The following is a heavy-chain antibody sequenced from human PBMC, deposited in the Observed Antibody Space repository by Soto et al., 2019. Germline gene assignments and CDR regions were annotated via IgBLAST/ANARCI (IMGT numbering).Heavy chain of an antibody. CDR1: GGTFSSYA. J-gene: IGHJ6*02. CDR3: ARRLATYYYYYGMDV. CDR2: IIPIFGTA. D-gene: IGHD6-19*01. V-gene: IGHV1-69*13. Sequence: ASVKVSCKASGGTFSSYAISWVRQAPGQGLEWMGGIIPIFGTANYAQKFQGRVTITADESTSTAYMELSSLRSEDTAVYYCARRLATYYYYYGMDVWGQGTTVTVSS.